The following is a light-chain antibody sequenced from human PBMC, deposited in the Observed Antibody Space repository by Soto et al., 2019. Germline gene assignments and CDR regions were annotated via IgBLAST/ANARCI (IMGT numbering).Light chain of an antibody. V-gene: IGKV3-15*01. CDR3: QQYNNWPPYT. CDR1: QSVNSD. J-gene: IGKJ2*01. Sequence: EIVMTPSPATLSVSAGERATLSCRARQSVNSDLAWYQQKAGQAPRLLIYGASTRATDIPDRFSGSGSGTEFTLTISSPQSEDFAVYYCQQYNNWPPYTFGQGTKLEIK. CDR2: GAS.